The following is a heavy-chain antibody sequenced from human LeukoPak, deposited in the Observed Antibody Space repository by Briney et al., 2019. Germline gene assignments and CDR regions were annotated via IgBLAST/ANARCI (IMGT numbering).Heavy chain of an antibody. D-gene: IGHD3-10*01. CDR2: IIPIFGTA. CDR1: GGTFSSYA. CDR3: ARAVEYYYGSGSYSPSPFTFDP. Sequence: SVKVSCKASGGTFSSYAISWVRQAPGQGLEWMGGIIPIFGTANYAQKFQGRVTITADKSTSTAYMELSSLRSEDTAVYYCARAVEYYYGSGSYSPSPFTFDPWGQGTLVTVSS. J-gene: IGHJ5*02. V-gene: IGHV1-69*06.